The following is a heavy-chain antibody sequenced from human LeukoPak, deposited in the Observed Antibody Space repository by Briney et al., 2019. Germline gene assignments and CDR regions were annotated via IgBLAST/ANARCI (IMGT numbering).Heavy chain of an antibody. CDR3: ASRPADSTWYGVFDY. D-gene: IGHD6-13*01. Sequence: SETLSLTCTVSGGSINSHYWSWIRQPPGKGLEWIGYVFYPGSTNYNPSLKSRVTMSLDTSRDQFSLRLTSVTAADTAIYYCASRPADSTWYGVFDYWSEGTLVSVSS. V-gene: IGHV4-59*11. CDR2: VFYPGST. CDR1: GGSINSHY. J-gene: IGHJ4*02.